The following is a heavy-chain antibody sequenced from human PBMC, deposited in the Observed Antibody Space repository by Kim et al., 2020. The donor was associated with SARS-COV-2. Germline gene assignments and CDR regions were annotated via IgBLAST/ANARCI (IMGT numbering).Heavy chain of an antibody. CDR2: IYYSGIT. Sequence: SETLSLTCTVSGGSISSYYWSWIRHPPGKGLEWIGIIYYSGITNYNPSLKSRVTISVDTSKNQFSLKLSSVTAADTAVYYCARAGESGWFRVISGMDVWGQGTTVTVSS. CDR1: GGSISSYY. CDR3: ARAGESGWFRVISGMDV. J-gene: IGHJ6*02. D-gene: IGHD3-10*01. V-gene: IGHV4-59*13.